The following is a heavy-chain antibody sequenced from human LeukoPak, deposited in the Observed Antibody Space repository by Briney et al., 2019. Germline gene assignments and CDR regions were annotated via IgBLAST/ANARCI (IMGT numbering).Heavy chain of an antibody. CDR2: ISGSGGET. V-gene: IGHV3-23*01. Sequence: GGSLRLSCAASGFTFRNYAMSWVRQAPGKGLEWVSAISGSGGETNYADSVKGRLTISRDNSKNTLSLQMNSLRAEDTAVYYCAKAGRSSGWYWFGYWGQGTLVTVSS. CDR3: AKAGRSSGWYWFGY. D-gene: IGHD6-19*01. J-gene: IGHJ4*02. CDR1: GFTFRNYA.